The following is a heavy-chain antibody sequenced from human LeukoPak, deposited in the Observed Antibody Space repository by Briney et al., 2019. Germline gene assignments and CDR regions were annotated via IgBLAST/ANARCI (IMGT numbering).Heavy chain of an antibody. V-gene: IGHV1-46*01. J-gene: IGHJ5*02. D-gene: IGHD1-7*01. CDR3: ARVRERSVITGKRELGGRIAHNWFDP. CDR1: GYTFTSYY. CDR2: INPSGGST. Sequence: GASVKVSCTASGYTFTSYYMHWVRQAPGQGLEWMGIINPSGGSTSYAQKFQGRVTMNRDMYTSTVYMELSRLRSEDTAVYYCARVRERSVITGKRELGGRIAHNWFDPWGQGTLVTVSS.